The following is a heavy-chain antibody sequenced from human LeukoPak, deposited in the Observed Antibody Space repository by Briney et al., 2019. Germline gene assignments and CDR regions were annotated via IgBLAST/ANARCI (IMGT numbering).Heavy chain of an antibody. CDR3: ASLPPPFDI. J-gene: IGHJ3*02. D-gene: IGHD1-14*01. Sequence: PSETLSLTCAVYGGPFSGYYWSWIRQPPGKGLEWIGEINHSGSTNYNPSLKSRATISVDTSKNQFSLKLSSVTAADTAVYYCASLPPPFDIWGQGTMVTVSS. CDR2: INHSGST. CDR1: GGPFSGYY. V-gene: IGHV4-34*01.